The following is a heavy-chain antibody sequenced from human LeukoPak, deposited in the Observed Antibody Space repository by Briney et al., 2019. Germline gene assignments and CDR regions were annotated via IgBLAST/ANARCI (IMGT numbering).Heavy chain of an antibody. D-gene: IGHD3-16*01. Sequence: ASVKVSCKASGYTFTGHNIHWVRQAPGQGLEWMGWINPNSGGTNYAQKFQGRVTMTRDTSISTAYMDLSRLGSDDTALYYCARVPFGYDYGSDHFDCWGQGTLVTVSS. V-gene: IGHV1-2*02. CDR1: GYTFTGHN. CDR3: ARVPFGYDYGSDHFDC. CDR2: INPNSGGT. J-gene: IGHJ4*02.